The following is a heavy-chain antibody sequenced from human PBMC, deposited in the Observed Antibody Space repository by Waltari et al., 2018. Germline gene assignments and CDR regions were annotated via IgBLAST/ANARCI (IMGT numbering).Heavy chain of an antibody. J-gene: IGHJ4*02. CDR1: GDPMHYW. CDR3: ARDRGRGLYLDT. D-gene: IGHD2-15*01. Sequence: QLQLQESGPGLMKPSGTLSLICAVSGDPMHYWWSWVRQPPGKGLEWIGQVLGSGRTNYNPSFASRVTISLDTSTHQFALKMTSATAADTALYYCARDRGRGLYLDTWGQGILVTVSP. V-gene: IGHV4-4*02. CDR2: VLGSGRT.